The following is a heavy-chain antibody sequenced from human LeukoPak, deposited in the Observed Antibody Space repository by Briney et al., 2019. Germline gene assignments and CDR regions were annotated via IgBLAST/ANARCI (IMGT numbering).Heavy chain of an antibody. J-gene: IGHJ1*01. CDR3: ASTLVGHKRGYCGGDCYVEYFQH. V-gene: IGHV4-61*02. D-gene: IGHD2-21*01. Sequence: PSQTLSLTCTVSGGSISSGSYYWSWIRQPAGKGLEWIGRIYTSGSTNYNPSLKSRVTISVDTSKNQFSLKLSSVTAADTAVYYCASTLVGHKRGYCGGDCYVEYFQHWGQGTLVTVSS. CDR2: IYTSGST. CDR1: GGSISSGSYY.